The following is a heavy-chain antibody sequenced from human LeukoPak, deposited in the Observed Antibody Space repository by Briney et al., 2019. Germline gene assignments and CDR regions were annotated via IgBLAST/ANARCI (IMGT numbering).Heavy chain of an antibody. J-gene: IGHJ4*02. CDR3: ARAYSSSWYGFDY. CDR1: GGSISSYY. Sequence: SETLSLTCTVSGGSISSYYRSWIRQPPGKGLEWIGYIYYSGSTNYNPSLKSRVTISVDTSKNQFSLKLSSVTAADTAVYYCARAYSSSWYGFDYWGQGTLVTVSS. CDR2: IYYSGST. D-gene: IGHD6-13*01. V-gene: IGHV4-59*01.